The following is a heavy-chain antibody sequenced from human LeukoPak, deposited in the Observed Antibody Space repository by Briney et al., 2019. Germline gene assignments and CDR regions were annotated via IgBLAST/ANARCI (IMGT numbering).Heavy chain of an antibody. CDR3: ARPPSSSIYIGGDY. CDR2: ISGSDGST. J-gene: IGHJ4*02. V-gene: IGHV3-23*01. Sequence: GGSLRLSCAASGFTFSTFAMTWVRQAPGKGLGWVSAISGSDGSTFYADSVKGRFTISRDNSKSTLYLQMNSLRADDTALYYCARPPSSSIYIGGDYWGQGTLVTVSS. CDR1: GFTFSTFA. D-gene: IGHD6-13*01.